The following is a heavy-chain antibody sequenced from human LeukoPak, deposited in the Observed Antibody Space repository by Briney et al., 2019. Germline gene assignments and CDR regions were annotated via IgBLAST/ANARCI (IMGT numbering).Heavy chain of an antibody. J-gene: IGHJ4*02. Sequence: GGSLRLSCAASGFTFRKYGMSWVRQAPGKGLEWLSAISDSGGSTYFADSVKGRFTISRDNVKNTLFLQMNSLRAEDTAVYYCAKDGLTFGGVFDGGVFDSWGQGTLVTVSS. D-gene: IGHD3-16*02. CDR2: ISDSGGST. CDR3: AKDGLTFGGVFDGGVFDS. CDR1: GFTFRKYG. V-gene: IGHV3-23*01.